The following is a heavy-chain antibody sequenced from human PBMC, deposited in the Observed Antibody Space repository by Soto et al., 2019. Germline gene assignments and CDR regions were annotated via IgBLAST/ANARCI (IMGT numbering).Heavy chain of an antibody. D-gene: IGHD1-26*01. V-gene: IGHV4-59*08. CDR3: VRQGIGALHGRVDV. Sequence: NPALKSRVTISADTSTKQFSLRLSSVTAADTAVYYCVRQGIGALHGRVDVWGQGTTVTVSS. J-gene: IGHJ6*02.